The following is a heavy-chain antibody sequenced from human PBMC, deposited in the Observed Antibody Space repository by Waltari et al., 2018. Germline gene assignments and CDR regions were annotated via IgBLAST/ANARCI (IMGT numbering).Heavy chain of an antibody. J-gene: IGHJ4*02. V-gene: IGHV1-18*01. CDR2: ISAYNGNT. D-gene: IGHD4-17*01. CDR1: GYTFTSYG. CDR3: ATDGYGDYFDY. Sequence: QVQLVQSGAEVKKPGASVKVSCKASGYTFTSYGISWVRQAPGQGLEWMGWISAYNGNTNYAQKFQGRVTITADTSTDTAYMELSSLRSEDTAVYYCATDGYGDYFDYWGQGTLVTVSS.